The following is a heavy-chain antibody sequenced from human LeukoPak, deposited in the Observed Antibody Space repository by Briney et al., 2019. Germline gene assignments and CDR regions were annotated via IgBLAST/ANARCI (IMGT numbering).Heavy chain of an antibody. Sequence: SETLSLTCTVSGGSISSDYWSWIRQPPGEGLEWIGYIYYSESTYYNPSLKSRVTISVDTSKNQFSLKLSSVTAADTAVYYCARRTIAAAAHWFDPWGQGTLVTVSS. CDR3: ARRTIAAAAHWFDP. CDR2: IYYSEST. D-gene: IGHD6-13*01. J-gene: IGHJ5*02. CDR1: GGSISSDY. V-gene: IGHV4-59*12.